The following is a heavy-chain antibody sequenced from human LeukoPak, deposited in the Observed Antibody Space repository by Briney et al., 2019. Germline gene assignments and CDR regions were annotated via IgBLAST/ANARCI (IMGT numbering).Heavy chain of an antibody. Sequence: GESLQISCPASGFTFGDYALSWFRQAPGKGLEWVGFIRSKAYDGTTEYAASVKARFTISRNDSKCIAYLQMNSLKTEDTAVYYCTSAPRRYYYYNSGYYYPHWGQGTLVTVSS. V-gene: IGHV3-49*03. CDR2: IRSKAYDGTT. J-gene: IGHJ4*02. D-gene: IGHD3-22*01. CDR3: TSAPRRYYYYNSGYYYPH. CDR1: GFTFGDYA.